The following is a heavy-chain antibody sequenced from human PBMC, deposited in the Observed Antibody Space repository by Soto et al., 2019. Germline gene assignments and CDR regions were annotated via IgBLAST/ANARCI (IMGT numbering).Heavy chain of an antibody. V-gene: IGHV4-4*07. CDR3: ARSGYSSGWYTAFDS. D-gene: IGHD6-19*01. CDR1: GDSISGYY. J-gene: IGHJ4*02. CDR2: IYASGST. Sequence: SETLSLTCTVSGDSISGYYWSWIRQSAGKGLQWIGRIYASGSTISNPSLRSRVALSVDTSKNQFSLKLNSVTAADTAMYYCARSGYSSGWYTAFDSWSQGTLVTVSS.